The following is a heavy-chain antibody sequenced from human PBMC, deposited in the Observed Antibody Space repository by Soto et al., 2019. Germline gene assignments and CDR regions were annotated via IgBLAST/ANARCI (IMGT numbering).Heavy chain of an antibody. J-gene: IGHJ6*02. V-gene: IGHV3-33*01. CDR3: ARDLYYYDSSGYYREYYYYYGMDV. D-gene: IGHD3-22*01. CDR1: GFTFSSYG. CDR2: IWYDGSNK. Sequence: PGGSLRLSCAASGFTFSSYGMHWVRQAPGKGLEWVAVIWYDGSNKYYADSVKGRFTISRDNSKNTLYLQMNSLRAEDTAVYYCARDLYYYDSSGYYREYYYYYGMDVWGQGPRSPSP.